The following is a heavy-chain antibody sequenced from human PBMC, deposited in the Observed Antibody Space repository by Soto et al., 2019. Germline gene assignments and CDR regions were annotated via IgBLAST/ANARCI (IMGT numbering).Heavy chain of an antibody. V-gene: IGHV1-46*03. J-gene: IGHJ6*02. CDR3: AREGTVPANYYYGMDV. D-gene: IGHD2-2*01. CDR1: GYTFTSYY. CDR2: INPSGGST. Sequence: ASVKVSCKASGYTFTSYYMHWVRQAPGQGLEWMGIINPSGGSTSYAQKFQGRVTMTRDTSTSTVYMGLSSLRSEDTAVYYCAREGTVPANYYYGMDVWGQGTTVTVSS.